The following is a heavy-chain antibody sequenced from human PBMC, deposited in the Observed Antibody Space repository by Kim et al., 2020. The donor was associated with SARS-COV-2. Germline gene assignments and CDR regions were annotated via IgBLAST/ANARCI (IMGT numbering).Heavy chain of an antibody. CDR3: ARDSPSYYDILTGYYPPAPIDY. V-gene: IGHV3-21*01. Sequence: GGSLRLSCAASGFTFSSYSMNWVRQAPGKGLEWVSSISSSSSYIYYADSVKGRFTISRDNAKNSLYLQMNSLRAEDTAVYYCARDSPSYYDILTGYYPPAPIDYWGQGTLVTVSS. CDR2: ISSSSSYI. J-gene: IGHJ4*02. CDR1: GFTFSSYS. D-gene: IGHD3-9*01.